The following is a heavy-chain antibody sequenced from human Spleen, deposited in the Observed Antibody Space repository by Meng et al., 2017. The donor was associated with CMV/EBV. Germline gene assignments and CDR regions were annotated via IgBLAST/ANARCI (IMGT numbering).Heavy chain of an antibody. V-gene: IGHV4-39*01. J-gene: IGHJ5*02. Sequence: SISSSSYYWGWIRQPPGKGLEWIGSIYYSGSTYYNPSLKSRVTISVDTSKNQFSLKLSSVTAADTAVYYCARYSVVIRGINNWFDPWGQGTLVTVSS. CDR2: IYYSGST. D-gene: IGHD3-10*01. CDR3: ARYSVVIRGINNWFDP. CDR1: SISSSSYY.